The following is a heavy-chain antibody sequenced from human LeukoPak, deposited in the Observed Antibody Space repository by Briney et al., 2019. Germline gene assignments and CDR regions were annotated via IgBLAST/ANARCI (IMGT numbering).Heavy chain of an antibody. CDR3: ARGYYGSGRLNYYYYESMDV. CDR1: GTFNSYG. D-gene: IGHD3-10*01. CDR2: IIPTLATV. V-gene: IGHV1-69*13. J-gene: IGHJ6*03. Sequence: GASVKVSCKAGTFNSYGFSWVRVAPGQRPEWMGGIIPTLATVNYAQSFQGRLTITADESTVTTYMELRSLIPEDTAVYYCARGYYGSGRLNYYYYESMDVWGKGTTVTISS.